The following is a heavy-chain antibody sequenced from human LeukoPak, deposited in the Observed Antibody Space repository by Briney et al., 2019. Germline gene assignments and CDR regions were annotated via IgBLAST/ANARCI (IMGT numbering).Heavy chain of an antibody. CDR1: GYTFTSYD. D-gene: IGHD3-22*01. CDR3: ARGLENYYDSSGYDY. V-gene: IGHV1-8*01. CDR2: MNPNSGNT. J-gene: IGHJ4*02. Sequence: ASVKVSCKASGYTFTSYDTNWVRQATGQGLEWMGWMNPNSGNTAYAQKFQGRVTMTRNTSISTAYMELSSLRSEDTAVYYCARGLENYYDSSGYDYWGQGTLVTVSS.